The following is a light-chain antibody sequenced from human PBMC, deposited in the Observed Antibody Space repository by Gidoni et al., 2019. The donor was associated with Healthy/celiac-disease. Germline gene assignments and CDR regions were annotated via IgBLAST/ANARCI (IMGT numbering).Light chain of an antibody. J-gene: IGLJ3*02. CDR3: AAWDESLSGL. V-gene: IGLV1-47*01. CDR1: ISNIGSNY. Sequence: QSVLTQPPSASETPGQRVTISCSGSISNIGSNYVYWYQQLPGTAPKLLIYRNNQRPSGVPDRVSGAKSGTSAYLAISGLRSEDEADYYCAAWDESLSGLFGGGTKLTVL. CDR2: RNN.